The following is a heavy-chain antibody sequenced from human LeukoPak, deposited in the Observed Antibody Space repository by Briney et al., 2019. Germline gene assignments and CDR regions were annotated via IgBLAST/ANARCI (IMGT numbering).Heavy chain of an antibody. Sequence: PSETLSLTCTVSGGSISSGSYYWSWIRQPAGKGLEWIGRIYTSVSTNYNPSLKSRVTISVDTSRNQFSLKLTSVTAASTDVYYCAREVVAAATAFDPWGQGTLVTVSS. D-gene: IGHD2-15*01. CDR3: AREVVAAATAFDP. CDR1: GGSISSGSYY. CDR2: IYTSVST. V-gene: IGHV4-61*02. J-gene: IGHJ5*02.